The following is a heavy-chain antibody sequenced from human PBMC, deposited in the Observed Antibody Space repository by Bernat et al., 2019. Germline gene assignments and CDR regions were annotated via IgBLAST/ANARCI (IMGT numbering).Heavy chain of an antibody. Sequence: QLQLQESGPGLVKPSETLSLTCTVSGGSISSSSYYWGWIRQPPGKGLEWIGSIYYSGSTYYNPSLKSRVTISVDTSKNQFSLKLSSVTAADTAVYYCARQQPMRLRFWEWLNHAFDIWGQGTMVTVSS. D-gene: IGHD3-3*01. J-gene: IGHJ3*02. V-gene: IGHV4-39*01. CDR2: IYYSGST. CDR3: ARQQPMRLRFWEWLNHAFDI. CDR1: GGSISSSSYY.